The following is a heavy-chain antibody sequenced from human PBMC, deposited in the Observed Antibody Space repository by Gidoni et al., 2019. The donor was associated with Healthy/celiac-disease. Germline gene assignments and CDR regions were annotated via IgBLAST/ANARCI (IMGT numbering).Heavy chain of an antibody. Sequence: VVQPGRSLRLSCAASGFTFSSYAMHWVRQAPGKGLEWVAVISYDGSNKYYADSVKGRFTISRDNSKNTLYLQMNSLRAEDTAVYYCATAPRWDSYGATGAFDIWGQGTMVTVSS. D-gene: IGHD5-18*01. CDR2: ISYDGSNK. CDR3: ATAPRWDSYGATGAFDI. V-gene: IGHV3-30-3*01. CDR1: GFTFSSYA. J-gene: IGHJ3*02.